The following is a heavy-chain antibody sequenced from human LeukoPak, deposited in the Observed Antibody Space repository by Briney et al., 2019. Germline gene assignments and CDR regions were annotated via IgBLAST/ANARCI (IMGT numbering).Heavy chain of an antibody. CDR2: ISYDGSNK. CDR3: ASLTIAAAGPTFDY. Sequence: GRSLRLSCAASGFTFSSYGMHWVRQAPGKGLEWVAVISYDGSNKYYADSVKGRFTISRDNSKNTLYLQMNSLRAEDTAVYYCASLTIAAAGPTFDYWGQGTLVTVSS. D-gene: IGHD6-13*01. V-gene: IGHV3-30*03. CDR1: GFTFSSYG. J-gene: IGHJ4*02.